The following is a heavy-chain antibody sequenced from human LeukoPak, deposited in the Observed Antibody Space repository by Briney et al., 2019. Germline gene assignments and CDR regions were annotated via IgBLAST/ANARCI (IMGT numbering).Heavy chain of an antibody. CDR3: AREVYSSTWFDL. CDR1: GFTFSLYD. D-gene: IGHD6-13*01. CDR2: IDRGVGST. Sequence: GGSLRLSCAASGFTFSLYDMSWVRQAPGKGLECVSAIDRGVGSTYYADSVKGRFTISRDNSKNTLYLQMNNLRAEDTAVYYCAREVYSSTWFDLWGQGTLVTVSS. J-gene: IGHJ4*02. V-gene: IGHV3-23*01.